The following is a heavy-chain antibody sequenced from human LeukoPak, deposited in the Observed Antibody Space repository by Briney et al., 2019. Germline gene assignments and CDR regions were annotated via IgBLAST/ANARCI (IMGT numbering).Heavy chain of an antibody. CDR1: GFTFSSYA. CDR3: ARAYQVLPMTTHFSVLDY. Sequence: GGSLRLSCAASGFTFSSYAMHCVRQAPGKWLEWVAVISYDGSNKYYADSVKGRFTISRDNSKNTQYLQMNSLRAEDTAVYYCARAYQVLPMTTHFSVLDYWGQGTLVTVSS. V-gene: IGHV3-30-3*01. J-gene: IGHJ4*02. D-gene: IGHD4-17*01. CDR2: ISYDGSNK.